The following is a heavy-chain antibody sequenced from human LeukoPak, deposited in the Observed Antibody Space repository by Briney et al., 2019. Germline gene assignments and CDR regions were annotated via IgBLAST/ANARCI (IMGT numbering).Heavy chain of an antibody. D-gene: IGHD7-27*01. CDR3: ARDVNWGSNYFDY. CDR2: IYTSGST. J-gene: IGHJ4*02. Sequence: PSETLSLTCTVSGGSISSGSYYWSWIRQPAGKGLEWIGRIYTSGSTNYNPSLKSRVTISVDTSKNQFSLKLSSVTAADTAVYYCARDVNWGSNYFDYWGQGTLVTVSS. CDR1: GGSISSGSYY. V-gene: IGHV4-61*02.